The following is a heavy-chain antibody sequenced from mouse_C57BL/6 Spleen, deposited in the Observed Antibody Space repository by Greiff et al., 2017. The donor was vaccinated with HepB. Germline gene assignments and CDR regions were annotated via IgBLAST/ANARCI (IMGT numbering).Heavy chain of an antibody. CDR2: ISGGGGNT. V-gene: IGHV5-9*01. D-gene: IGHD4-1*01. CDR1: GFTFSSYT. CDR3: ARSLTGGFYAMDY. Sequence: EVKLLESGGGLVKPGGSLKLSCAASGFTFSSYTMSWVRQTPEKRLEWVATISGGGGNTYYPDSVKGRFTISRDNAKNTLYLQMSSLRSEDTALYYCARSLTGGFYAMDYWGQGTSVTVSS. J-gene: IGHJ4*01.